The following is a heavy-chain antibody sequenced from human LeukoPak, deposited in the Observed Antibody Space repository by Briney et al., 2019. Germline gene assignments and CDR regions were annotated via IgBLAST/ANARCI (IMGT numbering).Heavy chain of an antibody. CDR1: GYTLTELS. CDR2: FDPEDGET. V-gene: IGHV1-24*01. D-gene: IGHD3-22*01. CDR3: ATVRRAMIVAWGYGY. Sequence: APVKVSCKVSGYTLTELSMHWVRQAPGKGLEWMGGFDPEDGETIYAQRFQGRVTMTEDTSTDTAYMELSSLRSEDTAVYYCATVRRAMIVAWGYGYWGQGTLVTVSS. J-gene: IGHJ4*02.